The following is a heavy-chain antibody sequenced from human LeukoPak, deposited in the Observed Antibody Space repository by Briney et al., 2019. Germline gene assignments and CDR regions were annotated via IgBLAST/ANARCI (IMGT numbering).Heavy chain of an antibody. CDR2: ISSNGGST. CDR3: VKVDCTSTTCPVYYYYGMDV. CDR1: GFTFSSYA. D-gene: IGHD2-2*01. J-gene: IGHJ6*02. V-gene: IGHV3-64D*09. Sequence: GSLRLSCSASGFTFSSYAMHWVRQAPGKGLEYVSAISSNGGSTYYADSVKGRFTISRDNSKNTLYLQMSSLRAEDTAVYYCVKVDCTSTTCPVYYYYGMDVWGQGTTVTVSS.